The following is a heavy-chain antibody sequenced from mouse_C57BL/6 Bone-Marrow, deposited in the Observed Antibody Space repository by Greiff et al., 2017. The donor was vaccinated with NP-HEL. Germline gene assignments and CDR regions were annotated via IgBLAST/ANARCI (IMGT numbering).Heavy chain of an antibody. Sequence: VQLQQSGAELVRPGASVKLSCTASGFNIKDDYMHWVKQRPEQGLEWIGWIDPENGDTEYASKFQGKATITADTSSNTAYLQLSSLTSEDTAVYYCTTYWAGYFDYWGQGTTLTVSS. CDR3: TTYWAGYFDY. CDR2: IDPENGDT. V-gene: IGHV14-4*01. J-gene: IGHJ2*01. CDR1: GFNIKDDY.